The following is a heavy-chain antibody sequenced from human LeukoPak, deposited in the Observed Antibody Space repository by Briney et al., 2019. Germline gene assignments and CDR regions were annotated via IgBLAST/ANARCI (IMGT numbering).Heavy chain of an antibody. V-gene: IGHV3-NL1*01. CDR1: GFTFSNFA. D-gene: IGHD6-19*01. Sequence: GGSLRLSCAATGFTFSNFAMHWVRQAPGKGLEWVSILYSGGTTFYADSVKGRFTISRDNSKNTLYLQMNSLRVEDTAVYYCTSGRQWLAFDYWGQGTLVTVSS. CDR3: TSGRQWLAFDY. CDR2: LYSGGTT. J-gene: IGHJ4*02.